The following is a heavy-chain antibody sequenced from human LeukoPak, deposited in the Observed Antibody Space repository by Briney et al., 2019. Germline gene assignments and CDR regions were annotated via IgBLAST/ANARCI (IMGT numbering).Heavy chain of an antibody. CDR3: AKAQDPIAAAGTSPFDY. J-gene: IGHJ4*02. Sequence: PGGSLRLSCAASGFTFSSYAMHWVRQAPGKGLEWVAVISYDGSNKYYADSVKGRFTISRDNSKNTLYLQMNSLRAEDTAVYYCAKAQDPIAAAGTSPFDYWGQGTLVTVSS. D-gene: IGHD6-13*01. CDR1: GFTFSSYA. V-gene: IGHV3-30-3*01. CDR2: ISYDGSNK.